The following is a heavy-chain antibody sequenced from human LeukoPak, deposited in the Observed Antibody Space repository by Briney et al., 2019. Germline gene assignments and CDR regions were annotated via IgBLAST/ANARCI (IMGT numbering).Heavy chain of an antibody. CDR1: GNSISSTSY. J-gene: IGHJ4*02. V-gene: IGHV4-38-2*01. Sequence: PSETLSLTCVVSGNSISSTSYWGWIRQPPGRGLEWIGSVSHSGSAYYNPSLKSRVAISVDTSGIQFFLRLSSVTAADTAVYFCARRRGYIYGPGGDYFDSWGQGTLVTVSS. CDR3: ARRRGYIYGPGGDYFDS. CDR2: VSHSGSA. D-gene: IGHD5-12*01.